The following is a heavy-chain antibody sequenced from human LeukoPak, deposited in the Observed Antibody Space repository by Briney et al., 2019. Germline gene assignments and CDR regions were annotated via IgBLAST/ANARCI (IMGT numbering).Heavy chain of an antibody. CDR2: IYYSGST. CDR1: GGSISSSSYY. J-gene: IGHJ4*02. CDR3: ARHVLVVLGPLGGGYGYYFDY. D-gene: IGHD2-15*01. Sequence: SETLSLTCTVSGGSISSSSYYWGWIRQPPGKGLEWIGSIYYSGSTYYNPSLKSRVTISVDTSKNQFSLKLSSVTAADTAVYYCARHVLVVLGPLGGGYGYYFDYWGQGTLVTVSS. V-gene: IGHV4-39*01.